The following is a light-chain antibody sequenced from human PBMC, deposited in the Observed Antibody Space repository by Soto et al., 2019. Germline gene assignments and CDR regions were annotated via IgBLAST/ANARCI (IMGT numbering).Light chain of an antibody. V-gene: IGKV3-11*01. J-gene: IGKJ4*01. CDR1: QSVNNF. CDR3: QQRLSWPLT. CDR2: DVS. Sequence: ESVLTQSPATLSLYPGERATLSCRASQSVNNFLGWYQQKPGQAPRLLIYDVSIGATDIPARFSGSGSGTDFTLTISSLEPEDSAVYYCQQRLSWPLTFGGGTKVDIK.